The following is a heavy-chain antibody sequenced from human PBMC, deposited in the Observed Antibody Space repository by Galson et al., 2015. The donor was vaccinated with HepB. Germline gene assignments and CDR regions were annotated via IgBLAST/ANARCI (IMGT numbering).Heavy chain of an antibody. CDR3: ARVTYYYSGPYSRYFDH. V-gene: IGHV3-53*01. CDR1: GFTVSSNY. D-gene: IGHD3-10*01. Sequence: SLRLSCAASGFTVSSNYMIWVRQAPGRGLEWVSIIYNDGTTHYADSVEGRFTISRDSSKNTLYLQMNSLRDDDTAVYYCARVTYYYSGPYSRYFDHWGQGTLVSVSS. CDR2: IYNDGTT. J-gene: IGHJ4*02.